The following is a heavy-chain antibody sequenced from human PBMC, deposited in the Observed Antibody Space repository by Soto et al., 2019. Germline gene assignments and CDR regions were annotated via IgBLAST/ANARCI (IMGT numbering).Heavy chain of an antibody. D-gene: IGHD1-20*01. CDR2: ISGSGGST. CDR1: GFTFSSYA. V-gene: IGHV3-23*01. CDR3: ARHITGTTYDAFDI. Sequence: LRVSCAASGFTFSSYAMSWVRQAPGKGLEWVSAISGSGGSTYYADSVKGRFTISRDNSKNTLYLQMNSLRAEDTAVYYCARHITGTTYDAFDIWGQGTMVTVSS. J-gene: IGHJ3*02.